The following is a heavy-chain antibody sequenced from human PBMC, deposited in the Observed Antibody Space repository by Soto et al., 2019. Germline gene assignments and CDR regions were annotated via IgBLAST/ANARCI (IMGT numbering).Heavy chain of an antibody. CDR2: IIPISGTT. V-gene: IGHV1-69*13. CDR1: GDVFRSYG. CDR3: ARVRCFNGLCHTADYGMDV. Sequence: SVKVSCKASGDVFRSYGINWVLQAPGQGLEWMGGIIPISGTTNYAQKFQGRVAITADESTDTVYMELSRLRSEDTAVYFCARVRCFNGLCHTADYGMDVWGQGTTVTVSS. J-gene: IGHJ6*02. D-gene: IGHD2-8*01.